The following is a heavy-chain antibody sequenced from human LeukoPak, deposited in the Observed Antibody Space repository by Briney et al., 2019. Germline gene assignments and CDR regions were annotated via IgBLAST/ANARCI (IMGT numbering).Heavy chain of an antibody. Sequence: ASVKVSCKASGGTFSSYAISWVRQAPGQGLEWMGGIIPIFGTANYAQKFQGRVTITTDESTSTAYMELSSLRSEDTAVYYCARDLTVRQGAGAFDIWGQGTMVTVSS. CDR3: ARDLTVRQGAGAFDI. CDR1: GGTFSSYA. V-gene: IGHV1-69*05. J-gene: IGHJ3*02. CDR2: IIPIFGTA. D-gene: IGHD4-11*01.